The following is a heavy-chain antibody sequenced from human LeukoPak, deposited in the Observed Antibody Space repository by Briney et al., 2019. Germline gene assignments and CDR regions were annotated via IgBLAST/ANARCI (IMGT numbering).Heavy chain of an antibody. CDR1: GGSISSSSYY. Sequence: KPSETLSLTCTVSGGSISSSSYYWGWIRQPPGKGLEWIGSIYYSGSTYYNPSLKSRVTISVDTSKNQFSLKLSSVTAADTAVYYCARGLSYDILTGYFYYYYYMDVWGKGTTVTVSS. CDR3: ARGLSYDILTGYFYYYYYMDV. D-gene: IGHD3-9*01. V-gene: IGHV4-39*01. CDR2: IYYSGST. J-gene: IGHJ6*03.